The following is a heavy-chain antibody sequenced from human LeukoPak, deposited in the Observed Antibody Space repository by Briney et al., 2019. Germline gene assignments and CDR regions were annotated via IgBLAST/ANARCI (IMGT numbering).Heavy chain of an antibody. CDR3: ARDARRGSFYPGHGWFDP. Sequence: GGSLRLTCAASGFTFGSYSMNWVRQAPGKGLEWVSYISSSSSTIYYADSVKGRFTISRDNAKNSLYLQMNSLRAEDTAVYYCARDARRGSFYPGHGWFDPLGQGTLVTVFS. J-gene: IGHJ5*02. D-gene: IGHD1-26*01. CDR1: GFTFGSYS. V-gene: IGHV3-48*04. CDR2: ISSSSSTI.